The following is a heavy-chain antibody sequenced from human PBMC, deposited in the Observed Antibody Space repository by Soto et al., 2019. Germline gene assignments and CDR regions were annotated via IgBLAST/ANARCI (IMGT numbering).Heavy chain of an antibody. V-gene: IGHV1-69*12. J-gene: IGHJ4*02. CDR2: IIPIFGTA. Sequence: QVQLVQSGAEVKKPGSSVKVSCKASGGTFSSYAISWVRQAPGQGLEWMGGIIPIFGTANYAQKFQGRVTITADESTSTAYMELSRLRSEDTAVYYCARVPTPYYYDSSATWGYWGQGTLVTVSS. D-gene: IGHD3-22*01. CDR1: GGTFSSYA. CDR3: ARVPTPYYYDSSATWGY.